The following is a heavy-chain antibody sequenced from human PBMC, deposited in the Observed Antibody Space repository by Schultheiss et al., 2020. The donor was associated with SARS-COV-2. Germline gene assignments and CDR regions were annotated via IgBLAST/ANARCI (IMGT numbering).Heavy chain of an antibody. Sequence: SQTLSLTCAVYGGSFSGYYWSWIRQPPGKGLEWIGEINHSGSTNYNPSLKSRVTISVDTSKNQFSLKLSSVTAADTAVYYCAKVEDEVGATPPYYWGQGTLVTVSS. J-gene: IGHJ4*02. CDR2: INHSGST. CDR1: GGSFSGYY. V-gene: IGHV4-34*01. D-gene: IGHD1-26*01. CDR3: AKVEDEVGATPPYY.